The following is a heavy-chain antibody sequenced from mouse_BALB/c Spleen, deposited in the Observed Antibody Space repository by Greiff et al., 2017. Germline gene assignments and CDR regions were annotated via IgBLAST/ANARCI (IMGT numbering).Heavy chain of an antibody. V-gene: IGHV2-9*02. CDR2: IWAGGST. CDR3: AREIYYGNLYWYFDV. J-gene: IGHJ1*01. Sequence: VQLQESGPGLVAPSQSLSITCTVSGFSLTSYGVHWVRQPPGKGLEWLGVIWAGGSTNYNSALMSRLSISKDNSKSQVFLKMNSLQTDDTAMYYCAREIYYGNLYWYFDVWGAGTTVTVSS. CDR1: GFSLTSYG. D-gene: IGHD2-1*01.